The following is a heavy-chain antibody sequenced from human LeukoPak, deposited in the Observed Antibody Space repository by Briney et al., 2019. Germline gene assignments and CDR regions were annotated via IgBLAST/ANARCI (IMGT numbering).Heavy chain of an antibody. CDR2: ISGSGGNT. J-gene: IGHJ4*02. CDR1: GFTFSSYA. V-gene: IGHV3-23*01. Sequence: GGSLRLSCAASGFTFSSYAMSWVRQAPGKGLEWVSGISGSGGNTYYADSVEGWFTISRDNSKNTLYLQMNSVRAEDTAVYYCAIGGRPGYSYGYVAYWGQGTLVTVSS. CDR3: AIGGRPGYSYGYVAY. D-gene: IGHD5-18*01.